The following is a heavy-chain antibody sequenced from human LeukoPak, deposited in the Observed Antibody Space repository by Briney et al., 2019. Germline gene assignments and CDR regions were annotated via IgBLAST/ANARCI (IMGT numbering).Heavy chain of an antibody. V-gene: IGHV3-9*03. Sequence: PGGSLRLSCAASGFTFDDYAMHWVRQAPGKGLEWVSGISWNSGSIGYADSVRGRFTISRDNAKNSLYLQMNSLRAEDMALYYCAKGYYYDSSGYSGPIDYWGQGTLVTVSS. CDR1: GFTFDDYA. CDR2: ISWNSGSI. J-gene: IGHJ4*02. CDR3: AKGYYYDSSGYSGPIDY. D-gene: IGHD3-22*01.